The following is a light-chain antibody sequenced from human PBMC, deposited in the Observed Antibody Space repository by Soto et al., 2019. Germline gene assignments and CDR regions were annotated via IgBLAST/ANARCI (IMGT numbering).Light chain of an antibody. Sequence: ETVLTQSPGTLSLSPGERATLFCRASQSVTNNYLAWYQHKPGQAPRLLIYGASSRATGIPDRFSGSGSGTDFTLTISRLEPEDFAVYYCQQHGRSPPSWTFAQGTKVEIK. V-gene: IGKV3-20*01. CDR2: GAS. CDR3: QQHGRSPPSWT. J-gene: IGKJ1*01. CDR1: QSVTNNY.